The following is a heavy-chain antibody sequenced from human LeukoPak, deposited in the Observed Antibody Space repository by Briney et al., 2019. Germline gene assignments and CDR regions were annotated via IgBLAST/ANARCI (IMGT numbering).Heavy chain of an antibody. V-gene: IGHV1-69*13. J-gene: IGHJ4*02. CDR2: IIPIFGTV. D-gene: IGHD2-8*01. Sequence: SVTVSCKASGGTFSSYAISWVRQAPGQGLEWMGGIIPIFGTVNYAQKFQGRVTITADESTSTAYMELSSLRSEDTAVYYCARDRGYCTNGVCYTETDYWGQGTLVTVSS. CDR3: ARDRGYCTNGVCYTETDY. CDR1: GGTFSSYA.